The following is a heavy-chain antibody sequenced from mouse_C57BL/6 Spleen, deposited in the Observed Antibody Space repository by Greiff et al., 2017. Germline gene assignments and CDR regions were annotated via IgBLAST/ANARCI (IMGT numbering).Heavy chain of an antibody. Sequence: SGASVKISCKASGYAFSSSWLNWVKQRPGKGLEWIGQIYPGDGDTNYNGKFKGKATLTADKSSSTAYMQLSSLTSEDSAVYFCARRDCYAYAMDYWGQGTSVTVSS. CDR2: IYPGDGDT. D-gene: IGHD6-5*01. V-gene: IGHV1-80*01. J-gene: IGHJ4*01. CDR1: GYAFSSSW. CDR3: ARRDCYAYAMDY.